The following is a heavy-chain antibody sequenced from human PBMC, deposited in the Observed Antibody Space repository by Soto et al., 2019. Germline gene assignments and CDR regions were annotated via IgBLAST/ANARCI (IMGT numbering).Heavy chain of an antibody. V-gene: IGHV4-34*01. J-gene: IGHJ4*02. Sequence: SETLSLTCAVYGGSFSGYYWSWIRQPLGKGLEWIGEINHSGSTNYNPSLKSRVTISVDTSKNQFSLKLSSVTAADTAVYYCATPAATSDYWGQGTLVTVSS. D-gene: IGHD6-13*01. CDR2: INHSGST. CDR3: ATPAATSDY. CDR1: GGSFSGYY.